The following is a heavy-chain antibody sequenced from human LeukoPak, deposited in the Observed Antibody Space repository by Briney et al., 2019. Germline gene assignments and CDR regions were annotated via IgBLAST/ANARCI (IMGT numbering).Heavy chain of an antibody. V-gene: IGHV3-7*01. CDR3: ARDHLLSWYTFDY. CDR1: W. D-gene: IGHD6-13*01. Sequence: WMXXXXQXPXXXLEWVXXIKQDGSEKYYVDSVKGRFTISRDNAKNSLYLQMNSLRAEDTAVYYCARDHLLSWYTFDYWGQGTLVTVSS. J-gene: IGHJ4*02. CDR2: IKQDGSEK.